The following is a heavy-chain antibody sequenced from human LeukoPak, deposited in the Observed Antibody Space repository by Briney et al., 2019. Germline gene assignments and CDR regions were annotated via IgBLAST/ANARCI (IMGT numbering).Heavy chain of an antibody. V-gene: IGHV4-59*01. CDR2: IYYSGST. D-gene: IGHD2-2*02. J-gene: IGHJ6*02. Sequence: SETLSLTCTVSGGSISSYYWSWIRQPPGKGLEWNGYIYYSGSTNYNPSLKSRVTISVDTSKNQFSLKLSSVTAADTAVYYCARDIVVPAAIPPNYYYYYGMDFWGQGTTVTVSS. CDR1: GGSISSYY. CDR3: ARDIVVPAAIPPNYYYYYGMDF.